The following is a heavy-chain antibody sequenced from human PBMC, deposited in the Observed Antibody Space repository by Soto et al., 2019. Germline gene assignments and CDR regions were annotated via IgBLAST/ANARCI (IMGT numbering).Heavy chain of an antibody. CDR3: AGGPDYGDYDA. D-gene: IGHD4-17*01. V-gene: IGHV4-34*01. CDR1: GASVSSYY. CDR2: IRHNGDT. Sequence: TLSLTCAVSGASVSSYYWSWIRQPPGKGLEWIGEIRHNGDTNSKPSLRSRLTMSLDTSKNQFSLHLSSVTSADTAVYFCAGGPDYGDYDAWGQGTLVTVSS. J-gene: IGHJ5*02.